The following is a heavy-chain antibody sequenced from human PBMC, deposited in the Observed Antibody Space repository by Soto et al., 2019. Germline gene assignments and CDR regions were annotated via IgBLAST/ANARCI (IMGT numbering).Heavy chain of an antibody. CDR2: INAGNGNT. CDR1: GYTFTAYA. CDR3: ARAVAVPADFDY. Sequence: QVQLVQSGAEEKKPGASVKVSCKASGYTFTAYAMHWVRQAPGQRLEWMGWINAGNGNTKYPQKFQGRVTITRDTCASTAYMELSSLRSEDTAVYYCARAVAVPADFDYWGQGTLVTVSS. D-gene: IGHD6-19*01. V-gene: IGHV1-3*05. J-gene: IGHJ4*02.